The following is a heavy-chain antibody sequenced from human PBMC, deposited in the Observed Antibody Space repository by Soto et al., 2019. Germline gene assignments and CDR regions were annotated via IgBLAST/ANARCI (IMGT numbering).Heavy chain of an antibody. J-gene: IGHJ4*02. D-gene: IGHD3-10*01. CDR1: GFTFSSYG. CDR3: SRGDGSCWDACGY. V-gene: IGHV3-30*03. Sequence: QVQLVESGGGVVQPGRSLRLSCAASGFTFSSYGMHWVRQAPGKGLEWVAVILYDGSNKYYADSVRGRFTISRDNSKNALDLQMNRLRAEETTGYYCSRGDGSCWDACGYWGQGTLVTV. CDR2: ILYDGSNK.